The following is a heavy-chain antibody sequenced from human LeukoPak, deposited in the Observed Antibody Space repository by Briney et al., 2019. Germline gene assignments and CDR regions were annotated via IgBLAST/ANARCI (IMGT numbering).Heavy chain of an antibody. D-gene: IGHD3-16*02. CDR3: ARDREGGNYRYIDY. CDR2: INPNSGGT. Sequence: ASVKVSCKASGYTFTGYYMHWVRQAPGQGLEWMGRINPNSGGTNYAQKFQGRVTMTRDTSISTAYMELSRLRYDDTAVYYCARDREGGNYRYIDYWGQGTLVTVSS. V-gene: IGHV1-2*06. J-gene: IGHJ4*02. CDR1: GYTFTGYY.